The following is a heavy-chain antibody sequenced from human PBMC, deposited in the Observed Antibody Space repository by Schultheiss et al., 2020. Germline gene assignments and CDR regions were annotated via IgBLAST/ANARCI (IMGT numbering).Heavy chain of an antibody. J-gene: IGHJ4*02. Sequence: SATLSLTCAVYGGSFSGYYWRWIRQPPGKGLEWIGEINHSGSTNYNPSLKSRVTISVDTSKNQFSLKLSSVTAADTAVYYCASVKYSSSWKRRYFDYWGQGTLVTVSS. V-gene: IGHV4-34*01. CDR2: INHSGST. CDR3: ASVKYSSSWKRRYFDY. D-gene: IGHD6-13*01. CDR1: GGSFSGYY.